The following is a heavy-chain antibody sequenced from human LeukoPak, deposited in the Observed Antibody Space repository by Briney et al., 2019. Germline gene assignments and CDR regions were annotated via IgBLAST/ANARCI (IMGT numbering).Heavy chain of an antibody. D-gene: IGHD4-11*01. CDR2: INHSGST. CDR3: ARSASYSNYSYY. J-gene: IGHJ4*02. V-gene: IGHV4-34*01. CDR1: GGSFSGYY. Sequence: SETLSLTCAVCGGSFSGYYWSWIRQPPGKGLEWIGEINHSGSTNYNPSLKSRVTISVDTSKNQFSLKLSSVTAADTAVYYCARSASYSNYSYYWGQGTLVTVSS.